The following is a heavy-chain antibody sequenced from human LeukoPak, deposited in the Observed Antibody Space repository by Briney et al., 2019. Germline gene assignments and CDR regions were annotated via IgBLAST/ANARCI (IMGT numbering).Heavy chain of an antibody. CDR2: IWYDGSNK. CDR1: GFTFSSYA. J-gene: IGHJ4*02. D-gene: IGHD3-10*01. Sequence: GGSLRLSCAASGFTFSSYAMSWVRQAPGKGLEWVAVIWYDGSNKYYADSVEGRFTISRDNSKNTLYLQMNSLRAEDTAVYYCASENYGSGSEAFDYWGQGTLVTVSS. CDR3: ASENYGSGSEAFDY. V-gene: IGHV3-33*08.